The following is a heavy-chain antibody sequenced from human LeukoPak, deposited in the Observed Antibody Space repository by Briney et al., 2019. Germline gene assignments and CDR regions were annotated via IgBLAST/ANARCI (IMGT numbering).Heavy chain of an antibody. CDR3: AKSPRSTPPGYFDY. V-gene: IGHV3-23*01. Sequence: PGGSLRLSCAASGFTFSSYALTWARQAPGKGLEWVSDISASGGSTYYADSVKGRFTISRDNSENTLYLQMNSLRAEDTAVYYCAKSPRSTPPGYFDYWGQGTLVTVSS. CDR1: GFTFSSYA. D-gene: IGHD2-2*01. CDR2: ISASGGST. J-gene: IGHJ4*02.